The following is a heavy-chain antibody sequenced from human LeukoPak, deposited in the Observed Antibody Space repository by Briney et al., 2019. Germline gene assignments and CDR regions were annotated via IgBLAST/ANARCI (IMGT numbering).Heavy chain of an antibody. CDR2: ISYDGSNK. J-gene: IGHJ5*02. D-gene: IGHD1-26*01. CDR3: AKNTGIVGAARNWFDP. Sequence: GRSLRLSCAASRFTFSSYGMHWVRQAPGKGLEWVAVISYDGSNKYYADSVKGRFTISRDNSKNTLYLQMNSLRAEDTAVYYCAKNTGIVGAARNWFDPWGQGTLVTVSS. V-gene: IGHV3-30*18. CDR1: RFTFSSYG.